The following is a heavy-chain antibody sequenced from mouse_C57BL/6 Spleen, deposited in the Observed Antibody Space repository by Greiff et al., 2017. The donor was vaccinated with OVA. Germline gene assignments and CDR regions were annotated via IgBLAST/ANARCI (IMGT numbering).Heavy chain of an antibody. D-gene: IGHD2-4*01. V-gene: IGHV1-7*01. CDR2: INPSRGDT. J-gene: IGHJ3*01. CDR1: GYTFTSYW. CDR3: ARSGDYDREFAY. Sequence: QVQLQQPGAELVKPGASVKLSCKASGYTFTSYWMHWVKQRPGQGLEWIGYINPSRGDTKYNQKFTGKATLTVDKSSSTAYMQLSSLTSEYSAVYYCARSGDYDREFAYWGQGTLVTVSA.